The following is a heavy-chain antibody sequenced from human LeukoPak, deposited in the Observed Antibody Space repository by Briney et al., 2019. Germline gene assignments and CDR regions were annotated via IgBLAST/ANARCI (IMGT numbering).Heavy chain of an antibody. CDR3: ARGTGYSSSWPPH. CDR2: VHYSGST. V-gene: IGHV4-59*01. J-gene: IGHJ4*02. D-gene: IGHD6-13*01. CDR1: GGSISSYY. Sequence: SETLSLTCTVSGGSISSYYWSWIRQPPGKGLEWIGYVHYSGSTNYNPSLKSRVTISVDTSKNQFSLKLSSVTTADTAVYYCARGTGYSSSWPPHWGQGTLVTVST.